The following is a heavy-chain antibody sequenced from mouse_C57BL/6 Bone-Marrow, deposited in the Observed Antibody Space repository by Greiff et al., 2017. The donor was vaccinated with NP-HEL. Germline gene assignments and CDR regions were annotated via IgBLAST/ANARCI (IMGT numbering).Heavy chain of an antibody. CDR3: ARRGAYYGSSYVAMDY. D-gene: IGHD1-1*01. V-gene: IGHV1-76*01. Sequence: VKLVESGAELVRPGASVKLSCKASGYTFTDYYINWVKQRPGQGLEWIARIYPGSGNTYYNEKFKGKATLTAEKSSSTAYMQLSSLTSEDSAVYFCARRGAYYGSSYVAMDYWGQGTSGTVSS. CDR1: GYTFTDYY. CDR2: IYPGSGNT. J-gene: IGHJ4*01.